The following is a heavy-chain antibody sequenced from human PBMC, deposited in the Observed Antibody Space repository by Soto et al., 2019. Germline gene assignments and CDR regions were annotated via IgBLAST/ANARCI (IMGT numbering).Heavy chain of an antibody. Sequence: SETLSHTCTVSGRSISSYYWSWIRQPPRKGLEWIGYNYYIGSTNYNLSLKSRVTISVDKSKNQFSLKLSSVTAADTAVYYCARDIYGSSSWFDYWGQGTLVTVSS. D-gene: IGHD6-13*01. J-gene: IGHJ4*02. V-gene: IGHV4-59*12. CDR2: NYYIGST. CDR1: GRSISSYY. CDR3: ARDIYGSSSWFDY.